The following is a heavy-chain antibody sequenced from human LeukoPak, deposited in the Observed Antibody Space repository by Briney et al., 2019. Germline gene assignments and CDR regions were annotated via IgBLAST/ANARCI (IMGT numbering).Heavy chain of an antibody. D-gene: IGHD1-1*01. Sequence: ASVKLSCKASGYTFTIYYIHWVRQAPGQGLEWMGIINPNGSSTSYAQKFQGRVTMTRDTATSTVYMEVSSRRSEDTAVYYCARAKQLFDYWGQGTLVTVSS. CDR1: GYTFTIYY. V-gene: IGHV1-46*01. J-gene: IGHJ4*02. CDR3: ARAKQLFDY. CDR2: INPNGSST.